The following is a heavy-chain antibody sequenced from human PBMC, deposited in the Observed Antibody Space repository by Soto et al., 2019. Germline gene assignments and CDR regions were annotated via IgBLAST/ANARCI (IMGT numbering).Heavy chain of an antibody. CDR1: GFTFSSYA. CDR2: ISYDGSNK. J-gene: IGHJ4*02. Sequence: GGSLRLSCAASGFTFSSYAMHWVRQAPGKGLEWVAVISYDGSNKYYADSVKGRFTISRDNSKNTLYLQMNSLRAEDTAVYYCARLERAVAYIDYWGQGTLVTVSS. D-gene: IGHD6-19*01. CDR3: ARLERAVAYIDY. V-gene: IGHV3-30-3*01.